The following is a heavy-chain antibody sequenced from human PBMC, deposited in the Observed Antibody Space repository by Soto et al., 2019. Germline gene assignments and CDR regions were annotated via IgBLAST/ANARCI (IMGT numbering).Heavy chain of an antibody. CDR1: GGTKSSYA. D-gene: IGHD2-21*02. J-gene: IGHJ3*02. V-gene: IGHV1-69*13. CDR3: ASPLGFSEDCGGDCYAFDI. Sequence: SVKVSCKASGGTKSSYAISWVRQEHGQGLEWMGGIIPIFGTANYAQKFQGRVTITADESTSTAYMELSSLRSEDTAVYYCASPLGFSEDCGGDCYAFDIWGQGTMVTVSS. CDR2: IIPIFGTA.